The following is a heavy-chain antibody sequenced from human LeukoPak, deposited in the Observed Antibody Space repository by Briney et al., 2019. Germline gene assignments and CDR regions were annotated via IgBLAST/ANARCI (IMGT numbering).Heavy chain of an antibody. D-gene: IGHD3-3*01. Sequence: ASVKVSCKASGYTFTSYDINWVRQATGQGLEWMGWMNPNSGNTGYAQKFQGRVTMTRNTSISTAYMELSSLRSEDMAVYYCARTYYDFWSGYSYYYYYGMDVWGQGTTVTVSS. J-gene: IGHJ6*02. CDR3: ARTYYDFWSGYSYYYYYGMDV. CDR1: GYTFTSYD. CDR2: MNPNSGNT. V-gene: IGHV1-8*01.